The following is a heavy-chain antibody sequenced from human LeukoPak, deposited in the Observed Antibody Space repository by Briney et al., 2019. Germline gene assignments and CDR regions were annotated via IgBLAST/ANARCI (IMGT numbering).Heavy chain of an antibody. Sequence: PSETLSLTCTVSGGSLSSYYWSWLRQPPGKGLGWIGYIYYSGSTNYNPSLKSRVTISVDTSKNQFSLKLSSVTAADTAVYYCARVRSGSYFDYWGQGTLVTVSS. J-gene: IGHJ4*02. CDR1: GGSLSSYY. V-gene: IGHV4-59*01. CDR2: IYYSGST. D-gene: IGHD6-19*01. CDR3: ARVRSGSYFDY.